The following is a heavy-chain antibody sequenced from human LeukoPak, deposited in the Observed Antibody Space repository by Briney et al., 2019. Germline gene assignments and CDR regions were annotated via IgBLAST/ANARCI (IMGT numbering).Heavy chain of an antibody. D-gene: IGHD1-26*01. J-gene: IGHJ3*02. CDR3: ARRRWGYDAFDI. CDR1: GYTFTGYY. V-gene: IGHV1-2*02. Sequence: GASVKVSCKTSGYTFTGYYMHWVRQAPGQGLEWMGWINPNSGGTNYAQKFQGRVTMTRDTSISTAYMELSRLRSDDTAVYYCARRRWGYDAFDIWGQGTMVTVSS. CDR2: INPNSGGT.